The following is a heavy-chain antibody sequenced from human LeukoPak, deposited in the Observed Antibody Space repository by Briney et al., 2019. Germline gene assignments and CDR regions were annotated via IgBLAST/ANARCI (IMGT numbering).Heavy chain of an antibody. CDR1: GFTFSSYA. J-gene: IGHJ4*02. D-gene: IGHD6-19*01. CDR2: ISGGGGST. V-gene: IGHV3-23*01. CDR3: AKYSSAWNEDY. Sequence: GGSLRLSCAASGFTFSSYAMNWVRQAPGKGLEWVSTISGGGGSTYYADSVKGRFTISRDNSKNTLYLQMNSLRAEDTAVYYCAKYSSAWNEDYWGQGTLVTVSS.